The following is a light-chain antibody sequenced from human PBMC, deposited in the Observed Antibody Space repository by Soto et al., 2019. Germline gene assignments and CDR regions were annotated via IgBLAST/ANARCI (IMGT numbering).Light chain of an antibody. J-gene: IGKJ5*01. Sequence: VITPSSAPPSVSPGQRAPLSCRASQTVLTNLAWYQQKPGQAPRLLIYGASTRATAIPARFSGSGSATEFTLTISSLQSEDFAVYYCQQYNNWPITFGQGTRLEIK. CDR2: GAS. CDR3: QQYNNWPIT. V-gene: IGKV3-15*01. CDR1: QTVLTN.